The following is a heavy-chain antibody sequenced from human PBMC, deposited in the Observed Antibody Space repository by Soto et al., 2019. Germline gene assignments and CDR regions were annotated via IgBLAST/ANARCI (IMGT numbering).Heavy chain of an antibody. CDR1: GFRFRDYW. CDR2: IKQDESDK. V-gene: IGHV3-7*03. Sequence: EVQLVDSGGGLVQTGGSLRLSCAVSGFRFRDYWMSWVRLAPGKGLEWVANIKQDESDKYYVDSVKGRFTSSRDNAKNALYLQMNSLRVEDTAVYYCAAYCYTMTCTHFNGYSWGQGTQVTVSS. CDR3: AAYCYTMTCTHFNGYS. D-gene: IGHD3-16*02. J-gene: IGHJ5*02.